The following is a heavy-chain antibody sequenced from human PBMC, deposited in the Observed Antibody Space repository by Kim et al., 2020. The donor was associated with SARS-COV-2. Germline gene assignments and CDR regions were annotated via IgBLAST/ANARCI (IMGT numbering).Heavy chain of an antibody. D-gene: IGHD2-15*01. Sequence: SETLSLTCTVSGGSISSSSYYWGWIRQPPGKGLEWIGSIYYSGSTYYNPSLKSRVTISVDTSKNQFSLKLSSVTAADTAVYYCARLDNARVVVAAHDYYYYGMDVWGQGTTVTVSS. CDR1: GGSISSSSYY. J-gene: IGHJ6*02. CDR3: ARLDNARVVVAAHDYYYYGMDV. V-gene: IGHV4-39*01. CDR2: IYYSGST.